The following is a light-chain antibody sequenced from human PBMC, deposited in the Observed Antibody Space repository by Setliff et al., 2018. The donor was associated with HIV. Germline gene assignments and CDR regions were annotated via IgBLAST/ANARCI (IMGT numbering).Light chain of an antibody. CDR3: LLFMSTAYV. Sequence: QTVVTQEPSLSVSPGGTVTLTCGLSSGAVSNSHKPSWYQQTPGQPPRTLINDTNSRSSGVPDRFSGSIFGNTAALTITGAQADDESDYYCLLFMSTAYVFGTGTKVTVL. V-gene: IGLV8-61*01. J-gene: IGLJ1*01. CDR1: SGAVSNSHK. CDR2: DTN.